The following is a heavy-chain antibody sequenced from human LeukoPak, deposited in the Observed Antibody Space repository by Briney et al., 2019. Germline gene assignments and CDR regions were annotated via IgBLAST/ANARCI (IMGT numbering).Heavy chain of an antibody. CDR2: IYYSGST. CDR3: ARESNYYYYYYMDV. CDR1: GYSISSGYY. Sequence: SETLSLTCTVSGYSISSGYYWGWIRQPPGKGLEWIGTIYYSGSTYYNPSLKSRVTISVDTSKSQFSLKLSSVTAADTAVYYCARESNYYYYYYMDVWGKGTTVTVSS. V-gene: IGHV4-38-2*02. J-gene: IGHJ6*03.